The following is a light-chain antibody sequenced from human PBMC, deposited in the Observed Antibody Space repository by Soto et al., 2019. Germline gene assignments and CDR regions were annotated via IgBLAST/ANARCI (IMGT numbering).Light chain of an antibody. V-gene: IGKV3-15*01. J-gene: IGKJ4*01. CDR3: QQYKNWPLT. CDR2: GAS. CDR1: QSVSSK. Sequence: EIVMTQSASTLSVSPGGRATLSWGASQSVSSKLAWYQQKPGQAPRLLIYGASTRATGFPARFSGSGSGTEFTLTISSLQSEDFAVYYCQQYKNWPLTFGGGTKVDIK.